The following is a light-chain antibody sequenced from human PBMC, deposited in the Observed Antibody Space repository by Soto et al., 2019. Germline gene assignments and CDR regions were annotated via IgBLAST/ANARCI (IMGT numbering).Light chain of an antibody. CDR2: KAS. Sequence: DIQMTQSPSTLSASVGDRVTITCRASQSISIWLAWYQQKPGKAPKLLIYKASSLESGVPARFSGSGSGTDFTLTISSLEPEDFALYYCQQRNTWPITFGQGTRLEIK. V-gene: IGKV1-5*03. J-gene: IGKJ5*01. CDR1: QSISIW. CDR3: QQRNTWPIT.